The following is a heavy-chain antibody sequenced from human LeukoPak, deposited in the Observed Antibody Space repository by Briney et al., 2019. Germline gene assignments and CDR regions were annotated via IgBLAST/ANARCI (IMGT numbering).Heavy chain of an antibody. D-gene: IGHD3-3*01. CDR1: GYSISSGYY. CDR2: IYHSGST. J-gene: IGHJ4*02. V-gene: IGHV4-38-2*02. CDR3: ARLRFLEWLPHPFDY. Sequence: PSETLSLTCTVSGYSISSGYYWGWIRQPPGKGLEWIGSIYHSGSTYYNASLKSRVTISVDTSKNQFSLKLSSVTAADTAVYYCARLRFLEWLPHPFDYWGQGTLVTVSS.